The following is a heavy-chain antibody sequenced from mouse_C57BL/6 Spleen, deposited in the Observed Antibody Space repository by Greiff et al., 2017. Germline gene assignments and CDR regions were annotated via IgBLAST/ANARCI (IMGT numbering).Heavy chain of an antibody. Sequence: VQLQQPGAELVKPGASVKVSCKASGYTFTSYWMHWVKQRPGQGLEWIGRIHPSDGDTNYNQKFKGKATLTVDKSSSTAYMQLSSLTSEDSAVYYCAIEGGYYTYYFDYWGQGTTLTVSS. J-gene: IGHJ2*01. D-gene: IGHD2-3*01. V-gene: IGHV1-74*01. CDR1: GYTFTSYW. CDR2: IHPSDGDT. CDR3: AIEGGYYTYYFDY.